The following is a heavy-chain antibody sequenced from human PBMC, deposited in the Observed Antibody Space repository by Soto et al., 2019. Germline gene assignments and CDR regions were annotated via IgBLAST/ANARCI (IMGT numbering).Heavy chain of an antibody. D-gene: IGHD3-10*01. J-gene: IGHJ4*02. V-gene: IGHV2-26*01. CDR3: ARIASTMVRGVIIDYFDY. Sequence: QVTLKESGPVLVKPTETLTLTCTVSGFSLSNARMGVSWIRQPPGKALEWLAHIFSNDEKSYSTSLKSRLNISKDTSKSQVVLTMTNMDPVDTATYYCARIASTMVRGVIIDYFDYWGQGTLVTVSS. CDR2: IFSNDEK. CDR1: GFSLSNARMG.